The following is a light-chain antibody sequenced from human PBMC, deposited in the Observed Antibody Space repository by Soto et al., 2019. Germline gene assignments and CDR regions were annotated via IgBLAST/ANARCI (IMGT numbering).Light chain of an antibody. Sequence: QSALTQPPSVSGSPGQSITISCTGTSSDVGSYNLVSWYQQHPGKAPKLMIYEGNKRPSGVSHRFSGSKSGNTASLTIAGVHAEEDADYYCCRYAGSSIPVFGTGTKVTAL. CDR1: SSDVGSYNL. J-gene: IGLJ1*01. V-gene: IGLV2-23*01. CDR3: CRYAGSSIPV. CDR2: EGN.